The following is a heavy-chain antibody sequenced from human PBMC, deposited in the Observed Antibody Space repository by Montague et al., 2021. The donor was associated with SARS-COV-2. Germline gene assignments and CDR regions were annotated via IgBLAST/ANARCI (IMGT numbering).Heavy chain of an antibody. J-gene: IGHJ4*02. CDR1: GFTFSNSC. V-gene: IGHV3-48*02. CDR2: ILGIGSAK. CDR3: VRDRWTYYFDD. Sequence: SLRLSCAASGFTFSNSCMNWVRQAPGKGLEWIAYILGIGSAKYNADSVEGRFIISRDNAKNSLYLQMNRLRDEDTAVYYCVRDRWTYYFDDWGQGTLVTVSS. D-gene: IGHD3/OR15-3a*01.